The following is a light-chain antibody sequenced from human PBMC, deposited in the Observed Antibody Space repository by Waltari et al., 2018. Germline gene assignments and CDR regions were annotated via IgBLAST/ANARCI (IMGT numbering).Light chain of an antibody. CDR1: SIRQSY. CDR3: NSRDSNGNPFV. J-gene: IGLJ1*01. Sequence: SSELTQDPAVSVALGQTVRLSCHGDSIRQSYTNCDRQKPGQAPLLVMYGKNNRPSGIPDRFSGSYSGNTASLTITGAQAEDEADYYCNSRDSNGNPFVFGPATKVTVL. CDR2: GKN. V-gene: IGLV3-19*01.